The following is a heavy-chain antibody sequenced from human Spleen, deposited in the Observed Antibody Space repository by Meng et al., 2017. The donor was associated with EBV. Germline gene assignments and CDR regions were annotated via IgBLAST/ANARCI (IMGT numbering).Heavy chain of an antibody. CDR2: ISVHDRST. CDR1: GFSFSAYA. V-gene: IGHV3-23*04. CDR3: APDYGDD. J-gene: IGHJ4*02. Sequence: EGQLVGAGGGWVQPGGSLRLSCAASGFSFSAYAMNWVRQAPGKVLEWVSGISVHDRSTYYTDSVTGRFTISRDNSKNTLYLQMDSLRAEDTAVYYCAPDYGDDWGQGTLVTVSS.